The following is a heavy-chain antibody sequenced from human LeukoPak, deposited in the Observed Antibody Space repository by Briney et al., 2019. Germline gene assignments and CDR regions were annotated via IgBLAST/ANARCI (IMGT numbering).Heavy chain of an antibody. CDR2: INHSGST. V-gene: IGHV4-34*01. Sequence: PSETLSLTYAVYGESFGGYYWTWIRQPPGKGLEWIGEINHSGSTNYNSSLKSRVTISVDTSRRQVSLNLNSVTAADTAVYYCAREDSSGYFDLWGRGTLVTVSS. CDR3: AREDSSGYFDL. CDR1: GESFGGYY. J-gene: IGHJ2*01. D-gene: IGHD5-18*01.